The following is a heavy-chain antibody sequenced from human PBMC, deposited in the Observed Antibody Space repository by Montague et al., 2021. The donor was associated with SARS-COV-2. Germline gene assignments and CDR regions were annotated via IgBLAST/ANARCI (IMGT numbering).Heavy chain of an antibody. CDR2: IYYTGST. D-gene: IGHD3-22*01. V-gene: IGHV4-59*08. J-gene: IGHJ4*02. CDR3: ASRYDSSGYYVF. CDR1: GGSISSYY. Sequence: SETLSLTCTVSGGSISSYYWSWIRQPPGKGLGWIGYIYYTGSTNYNPSLRSRVTISVDTSKKQFSLKLNSVTAADTAVYYCASRYDSSGYYVFWGQGTLVTVSS.